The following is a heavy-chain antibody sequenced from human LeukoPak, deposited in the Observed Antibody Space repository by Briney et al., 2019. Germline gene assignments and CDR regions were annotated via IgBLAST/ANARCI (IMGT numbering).Heavy chain of an antibody. CDR2: TYYRSTWYN. CDR1: GDSVSSNSVT. Sequence: SQTLSLTCAISGDSVSSNSVTWNWIRQSPSRGLEWLGRTYYRSTWYNDYAVSVRGRITVNPDTSKNQFSLHLNSVTPEDTAVYYCARVNRDVWGSYGFDPWGQGTLVTVSS. CDR3: ARVNRDVWGSYGFDP. J-gene: IGHJ5*02. D-gene: IGHD3-16*01. V-gene: IGHV6-1*01.